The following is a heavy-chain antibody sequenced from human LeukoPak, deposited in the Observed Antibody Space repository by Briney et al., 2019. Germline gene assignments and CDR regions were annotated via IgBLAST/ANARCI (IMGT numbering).Heavy chain of an antibody. V-gene: IGHV3-30*04. D-gene: IGHD2-2*01. CDR3: ARGYSSSPWLAFDL. CDR2: ISYDGSNK. Sequence: GGSLRLSCAAPGFTFSSYAMHWVRQAPGKGLEWVAIISYDGSNKYYADSVKGRFTISRDNSKNTLYLQMNSLRAEDTAVYYCARGYSSSPWLAFDLWGQGTMVTVSS. CDR1: GFTFSSYA. J-gene: IGHJ3*01.